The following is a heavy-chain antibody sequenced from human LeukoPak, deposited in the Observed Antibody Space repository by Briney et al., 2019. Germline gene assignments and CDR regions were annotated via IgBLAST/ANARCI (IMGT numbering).Heavy chain of an antibody. CDR1: GFTFGDYA. D-gene: IGHD3-3*01. V-gene: IGHV3-49*04. Sequence: PGGSLRLSCTASGFTFGDYAMSWVRQAPGKGLEWVGFIRSKAYGGTTEYAASVKGRFTISRDDSKSIAYLQVNSLKTEDTAVYYCTREKSITIFGVVIEAPWYFDLWGRGTLVTVSS. J-gene: IGHJ2*01. CDR3: TREKSITIFGVVIEAPWYFDL. CDR2: IRSKAYGGTT.